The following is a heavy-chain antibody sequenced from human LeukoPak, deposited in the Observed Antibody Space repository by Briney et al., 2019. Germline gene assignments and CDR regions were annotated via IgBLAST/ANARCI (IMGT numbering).Heavy chain of an antibody. D-gene: IGHD2-2*01. CDR1: GGSISSGDYY. Sequence: PSETLSLTCTVSGGSISSGDYYWSWIRQPSGKGLEWIGYIYDSGSTYYNPSLKSRVTTSVDTSKNQFSLKLSSVTAADTAVYYCARERTYQLLGFDPWGQGTLVTVSS. CDR3: ARERTYQLLGFDP. CDR2: IYDSGST. V-gene: IGHV4-30-4*01. J-gene: IGHJ5*02.